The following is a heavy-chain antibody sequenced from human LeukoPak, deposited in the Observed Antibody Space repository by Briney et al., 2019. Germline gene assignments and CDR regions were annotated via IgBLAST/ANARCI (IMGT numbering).Heavy chain of an antibody. CDR3: ARENIVSTRDFDC. V-gene: IGHV4-39*07. D-gene: IGHD5/OR15-5a*01. Sequence: PSETLSLTCTVSGRSLYTGDYYWAWIRQPPGEGQKWIGSLFYSGNMYYSPSLKSRATISVDTSKNQFSLNLNSVTAADTAVYYCARENIVSTRDFDCWGQGTLVTVSS. CDR2: LFYSGNM. J-gene: IGHJ4*02. CDR1: GRSLYTGDYY.